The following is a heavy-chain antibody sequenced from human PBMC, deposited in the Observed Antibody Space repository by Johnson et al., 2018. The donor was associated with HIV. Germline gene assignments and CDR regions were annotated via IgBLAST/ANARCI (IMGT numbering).Heavy chain of an antibody. J-gene: IGHJ3*02. CDR1: GFTFSSYA. CDR3: AKDLWLRLPGAEFFCDI. V-gene: IGHV3-30*04. Sequence: QVLLVESGGGVVQPGRSLRLSCAASGFTFSSYAMHWVRQAPGKGLELVAVISYDGSNKYYADSVKGRFTISRDNSKNTLYLQMNSLRAEETAVYYCAKDLWLRLPGAEFFCDIWGQGTMVTVSS. D-gene: IGHD5-12*01. CDR2: ISYDGSNK.